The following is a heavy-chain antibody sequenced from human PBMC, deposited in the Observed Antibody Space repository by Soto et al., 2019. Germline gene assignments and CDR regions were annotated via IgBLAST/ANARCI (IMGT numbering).Heavy chain of an antibody. D-gene: IGHD3-22*01. V-gene: IGHV3-23*01. Sequence: EGSLRLSCAVYGFTFSSYGMSWVRQAPGKGLEWVSAISGSGGSTYYADSVKGRFTISRDNSKNTLYLQMNSLRAEDTAVYYCAKVGDYYDSSGYYYVDYWGQGTLVTVSS. CDR1: GFTFSSYG. CDR2: ISGSGGST. J-gene: IGHJ4*02. CDR3: AKVGDYYDSSGYYYVDY.